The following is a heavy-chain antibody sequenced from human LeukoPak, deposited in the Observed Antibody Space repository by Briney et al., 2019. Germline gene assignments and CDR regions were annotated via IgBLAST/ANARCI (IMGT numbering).Heavy chain of an antibody. CDR3: ARDLLRARYGPDV. CDR1: GFTFSSYR. V-gene: IGHV3-21*01. Sequence: PGGSLRLSCAASGFTFSSYRMNWVRQAPGKGLQWVSSISSTTSHIYYADSLRGRFTISRDNAKNSLYLQMNSLRAEDTAVYYCARDLLRARYGPDVWGQGTTVTVSS. J-gene: IGHJ6*02. CDR2: ISSTTSHI.